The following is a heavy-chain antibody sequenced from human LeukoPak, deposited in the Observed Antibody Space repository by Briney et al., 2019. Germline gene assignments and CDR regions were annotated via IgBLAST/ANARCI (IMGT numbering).Heavy chain of an antibody. V-gene: IGHV1-18*01. CDR3: ARDSGYDFDREDY. CDR1: GYTFTSYG. D-gene: IGHD5-12*01. J-gene: IGHJ4*02. Sequence: ASVKVSCKASGYTFTSYGISWVRQAPGQGLEWMGWISAYNGNTNYAQKLQGRVTITADKSTSTAYMELSSLRSEDTAVYYCARDSGYDFDREDYWGQGTLVTVSS. CDR2: ISAYNGNT.